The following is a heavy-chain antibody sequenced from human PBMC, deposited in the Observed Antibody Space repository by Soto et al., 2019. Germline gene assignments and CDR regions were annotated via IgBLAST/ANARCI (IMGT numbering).Heavy chain of an antibody. Sequence: SGPTLVNPTQTLTLTCTFSGFSLSTSGVGVGWIRQPPGKALEWLALIYWNDDKRYSPSLKSRLTITKDTSKNQVVLTMTNMDPVDTATYYCARIPMAAAGIGYYYYRMDVWGQGTTVTVSS. V-gene: IGHV2-5*01. J-gene: IGHJ6*02. CDR3: ARIPMAAAGIGYYYYRMDV. D-gene: IGHD6-13*01. CDR2: IYWNDDK. CDR1: GFSLSTSGVG.